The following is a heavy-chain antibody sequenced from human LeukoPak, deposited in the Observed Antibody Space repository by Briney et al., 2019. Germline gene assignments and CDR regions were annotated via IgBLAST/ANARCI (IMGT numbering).Heavy chain of an antibody. D-gene: IGHD3-3*01. CDR1: GFTFSSYT. V-gene: IGHV3-21*01. J-gene: IGHJ4*02. CDR3: ARDTFSDDFGFVHIDY. Sequence: GGSLRLSCAASGFTFSSYTMNWVRQAPGKGLEWISSISSSSGYMYYVDSVKGRFTISSDNAKNSLYLQMNSLRAEDTAVYYCARDTFSDDFGFVHIDYWGRGTLVTVSS. CDR2: ISSSSGYM.